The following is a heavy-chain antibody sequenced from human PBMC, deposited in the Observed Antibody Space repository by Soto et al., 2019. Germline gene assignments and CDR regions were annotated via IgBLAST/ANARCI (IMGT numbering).Heavy chain of an antibody. J-gene: IGHJ4*02. V-gene: IGHV3-11*01. Sequence: QVQLVASGGDWVKPGGSLRLSCAASGFTFSDYYMSWIRQAPGKGLEWLSYISPSGSTIKYADSVKGRFTISRDNAKESLNLQMNSLRAEDTAVYYCTREASRTFDYWGQGTLVTVSS. CDR1: GFTFSDYY. CDR3: TREASRTFDY. CDR2: ISPSGSTI.